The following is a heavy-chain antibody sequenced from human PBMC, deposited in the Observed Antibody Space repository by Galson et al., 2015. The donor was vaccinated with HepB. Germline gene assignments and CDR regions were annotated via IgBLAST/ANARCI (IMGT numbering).Heavy chain of an antibody. Sequence: SLRLSCAASGFTFSSYSMNWVRQAPGKGLEWVSSISSSSSYIYYADSVKGRFTISRDNAKSSLYLQMNSLRAEDTAVYYCLPRAGSVVTSSSRGQGTLVTVSS. V-gene: IGHV3-21*01. CDR3: LPRAGSVVTSSS. D-gene: IGHD4-23*01. CDR1: GFTFSSYS. J-gene: IGHJ4*02. CDR2: ISSSSSYI.